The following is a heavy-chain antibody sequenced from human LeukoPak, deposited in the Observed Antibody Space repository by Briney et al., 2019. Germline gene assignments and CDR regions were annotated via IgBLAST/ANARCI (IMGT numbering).Heavy chain of an antibody. CDR2: IYYSGST. V-gene: IGHV4-59*12. D-gene: IGHD5-24*01. J-gene: IGHJ4*02. CDR1: GGSMSSYY. CDR3: ARGARAGYNLEPFDY. Sequence: SETLSLTCTVSGGSMSSYYWSWIRQPPGKGLEWIGDIYYSGSTKYNPSLKRRVTISVDTSKNQFALKLSSVTAAETAVYYCARGARAGYNLEPFDYWGQGTLVTVSS.